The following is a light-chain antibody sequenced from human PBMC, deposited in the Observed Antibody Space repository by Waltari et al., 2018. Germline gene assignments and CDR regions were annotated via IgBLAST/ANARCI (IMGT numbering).Light chain of an antibody. Sequence: DIVMTQSPDSLAVSLGARATINCTSSQGVLYSSNKKNYIAWYQQKPRQPPKLLIYWSSTRESGVPERFSGSGSGTDFTLTISGLQAQDVAVYYCQQYYTTPYTFGQGTKLELK. CDR1: QGVLYSSNKKNY. J-gene: IGKJ2*01. V-gene: IGKV4-1*01. CDR2: WSS. CDR3: QQYYTTPYT.